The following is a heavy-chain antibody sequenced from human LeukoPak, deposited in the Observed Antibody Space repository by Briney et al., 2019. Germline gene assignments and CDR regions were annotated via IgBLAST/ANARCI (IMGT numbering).Heavy chain of an antibody. V-gene: IGHV3-15*01. J-gene: IGHJ4*02. CDR3: TISGSHFDY. Sequence: GGSLRLPCAASGFTFSYAWVIWVRQAPGKGLEWVGRIKSETDGGTTAYGSPVKGRFTISRDDSKKTLFLQINTLKTEDTAICYCTISGSHFDYWGQGTLVTVSS. CDR2: IKSETDGGTT. CDR1: GFTFSYAW. D-gene: IGHD1-26*01.